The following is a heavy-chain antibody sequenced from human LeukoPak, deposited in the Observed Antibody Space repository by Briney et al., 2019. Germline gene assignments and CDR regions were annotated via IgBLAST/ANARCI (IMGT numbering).Heavy chain of an antibody. J-gene: IGHJ3*02. Sequence: EALSLTCTVSGGSISDFYWSWVRQAPGKGLEWVSVIYSGGSTYYSDSVKGRFTISRHNSKNTLYLQMNSLRAEDTAVYYCASTAPIIAAAAIEAGDAFDIWGQGTMVTVSS. CDR1: GGSISDFY. CDR2: IYSGGST. V-gene: IGHV3-53*04. D-gene: IGHD6-13*01. CDR3: ASTAPIIAAAAIEAGDAFDI.